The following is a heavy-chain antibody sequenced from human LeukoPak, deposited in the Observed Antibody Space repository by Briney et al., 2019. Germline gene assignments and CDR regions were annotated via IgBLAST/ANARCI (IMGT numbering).Heavy chain of an antibody. J-gene: IGHJ3*02. CDR2: ISGSGGST. Sequence: GGSLRLSCAASGFTFSSYAMSWVRQAPGKGLEWVSAISGSGGSTYYADSVKGRFTISRDNSKNTLYLQLHSLRDEDTAVYCCAKAGGSVLYAFDIWGQGTMVTVSS. CDR1: GFTFSSYA. D-gene: IGHD5/OR15-5a*01. V-gene: IGHV3-23*01. CDR3: AKAGGSVLYAFDI.